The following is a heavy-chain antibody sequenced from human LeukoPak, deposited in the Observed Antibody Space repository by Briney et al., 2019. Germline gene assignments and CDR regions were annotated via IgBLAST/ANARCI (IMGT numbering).Heavy chain of an antibody. Sequence: PGRSLRLSCAASGFTFSSYAMSWVRQAPGKGLEWVSAISGSGGSTYYADSVKGRFTISRDNSKNTLYLQMNSLRAEDTAVYYCAKGIAAAGTGGRYFDYWGQGTLVTVSS. V-gene: IGHV3-23*01. CDR2: ISGSGGST. CDR3: AKGIAAAGTGGRYFDY. D-gene: IGHD6-13*01. J-gene: IGHJ4*02. CDR1: GFTFSSYA.